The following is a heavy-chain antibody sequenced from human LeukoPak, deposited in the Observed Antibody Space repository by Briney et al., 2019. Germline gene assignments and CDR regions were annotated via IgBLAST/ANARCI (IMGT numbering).Heavy chain of an antibody. CDR3: AKARVAVAGLLDY. J-gene: IGHJ4*02. D-gene: IGHD6-19*01. V-gene: IGHV3-23*01. CDR1: GFTFSSYG. CDR2: ISGSGGST. Sequence: GGTLRLSCAASGFTFSSYGTSWVRQAPGKGLEWVSAISGSGGSTYYADSVKGRFTISRDNSKNTLYLQMNSLRAEDTAVYYCAKARVAVAGLLDYWGQGTLVTVSS.